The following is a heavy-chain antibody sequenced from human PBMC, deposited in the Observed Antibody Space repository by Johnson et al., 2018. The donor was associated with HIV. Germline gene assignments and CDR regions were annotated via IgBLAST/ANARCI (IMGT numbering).Heavy chain of an antibody. Sequence: QVQLVESGGGVVQPGRSLRLSCAASGFTFSSYAMHWVRQAPGKGLEWVAVTSYDRSNTYYADSVKGRFTISRDNSKNTLYLQMNSLRAEDTAVYYCGRAVARGQWLGEGFDIWGQGTMGTVSS. J-gene: IGHJ3*02. V-gene: IGHV3-30*14. D-gene: IGHD6-19*01. CDR1: GFTFSSYA. CDR2: TSYDRSNT. CDR3: GRAVARGQWLGEGFDI.